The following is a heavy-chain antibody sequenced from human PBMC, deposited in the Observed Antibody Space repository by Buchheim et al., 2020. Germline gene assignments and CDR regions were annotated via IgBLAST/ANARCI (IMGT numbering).Heavy chain of an antibody. CDR1: GGSFSGHY. CDR3: ARAIFYLPTVYYMDV. CDR2: INQSGST. D-gene: IGHD3-3*01. Sequence: QVHLQQWGAGQLKPSETLSLTCGVDGGSFSGHYWTWIRQSPGKGLEWVGEINQSGSTDYNPSLKSRLTISVDTSRNQFSLRLRSVTAADTAVYYCARAIFYLPTVYYMDVWGKGT. J-gene: IGHJ6*03. V-gene: IGHV4-34*01.